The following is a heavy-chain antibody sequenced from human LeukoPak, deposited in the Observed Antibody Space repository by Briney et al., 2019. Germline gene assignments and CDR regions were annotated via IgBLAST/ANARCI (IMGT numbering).Heavy chain of an antibody. Sequence: GGSLRLSCAASGFTFSNAWMSWVRQAPGKGLQGVGRIKSKSDGDKTDYTATVTGRFTISRDDSENTLYLQMNSLKVEDTGVYYCLQGGRDSSGWYGASAMWGQGTMVTVSP. CDR3: LQGGRDSSGWYGASAM. D-gene: IGHD6-19*01. J-gene: IGHJ3*02. CDR2: IKSKSDGDKT. CDR1: GFTFSNAW. V-gene: IGHV3-15*01.